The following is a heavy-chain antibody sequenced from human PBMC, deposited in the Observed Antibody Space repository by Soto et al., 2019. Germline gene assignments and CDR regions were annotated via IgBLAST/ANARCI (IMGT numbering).Heavy chain of an antibody. J-gene: IGHJ5*02. CDR2: INPNSGGT. V-gene: IGHV1-2*02. D-gene: IGHD3-3*01. Sequence: GASVKVSCKASGYTFTGYYMHWVRQAPGQGLEWMGWINPNSGGTNYAQKFQGRVTMTRDTSISTAYMELSRLRSDDTAVYYCARDYDFWSGSLNWFDPWGQGTLVTVSS. CDR3: ARDYDFWSGSLNWFDP. CDR1: GYTFTGYY.